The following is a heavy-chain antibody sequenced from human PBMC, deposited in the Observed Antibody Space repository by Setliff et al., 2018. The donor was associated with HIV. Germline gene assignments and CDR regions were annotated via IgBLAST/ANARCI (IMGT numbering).Heavy chain of an antibody. CDR1: GYSFTTYG. CDR3: ARGHHFYWYFDR. J-gene: IGHJ2*01. Sequence: ASVKVSCKASGYSFTTYGISWVRQAPGQGLEWVGWISVYNGQTLYAQKVQDRITVTMDIPKDTAYMELRGLTPDDTAVYYCARGHHFYWYFDRWGPGTLVTVSS. CDR2: ISVYNGQT. V-gene: IGHV1-18*01.